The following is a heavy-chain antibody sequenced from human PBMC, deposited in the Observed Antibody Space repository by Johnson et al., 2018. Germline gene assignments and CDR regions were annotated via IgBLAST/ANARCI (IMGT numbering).Heavy chain of an antibody. V-gene: IGHV3-30*18. J-gene: IGHJ6*02. Sequence: QVQLVQSGGGVVQPGRSLRLSCAASGFTFSSYGMHWVRQAPGKGLEWVAVISYDGSNKYYADSVKGRFTISRDNSKNTLYLQMNSLRAEDTAVYYFAKVQSRGGVTYYYYYGMDVWGQGTTVTVSS. CDR2: ISYDGSNK. D-gene: IGHD3-3*01. CDR1: GFTFSSYG. CDR3: AKVQSRGGVTYYYYYGMDV.